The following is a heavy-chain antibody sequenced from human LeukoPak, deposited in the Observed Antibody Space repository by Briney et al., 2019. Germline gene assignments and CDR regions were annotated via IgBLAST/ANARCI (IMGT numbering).Heavy chain of an antibody. V-gene: IGHV4-59*01. Sequence: SETLSLTCTVSGGFISSYYWSWIRQPPGKGLEWIGYIYYSGSTNYNPSLKSRVTISVDTSKNQFSLKLSSVTAADTAVYYCARGAPYSSYYYYYGMDVWGQGTTVTVSS. CDR1: GGFISSYY. J-gene: IGHJ6*02. CDR2: IYYSGST. CDR3: ARGAPYSSYYYYYGMDV. D-gene: IGHD2-15*01.